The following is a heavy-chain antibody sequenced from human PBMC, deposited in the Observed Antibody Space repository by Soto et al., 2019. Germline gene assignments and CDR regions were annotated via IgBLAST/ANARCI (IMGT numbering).Heavy chain of an antibody. CDR2: IYYSGST. J-gene: IGHJ4*02. V-gene: IGHV4-59*01. Sequence: SETLSLTCTVSGGSTRTYYWSWIRLPPGKGLEWIGYIYYSGSTNYNPSLKSRVTISVDTSKNQFSLKLSSVTAADTAVYYCARVRGNYYDSSGYYSGEYYFDYWGQGTLVTVS. D-gene: IGHD3-22*01. CDR3: ARVRGNYYDSSGYYSGEYYFDY. CDR1: GGSTRTYY.